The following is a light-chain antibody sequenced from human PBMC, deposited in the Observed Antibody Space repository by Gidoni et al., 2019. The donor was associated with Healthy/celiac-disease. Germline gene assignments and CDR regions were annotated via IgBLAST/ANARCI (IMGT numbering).Light chain of an antibody. Sequence: DIQMTQSPSSLSASVGDRLTITCRASQSISSHLNWYQQKPGKAPKILIYAASSLQSVVPSRFSGSGSGTDFTLIISSLQPEDFANYYCQQSYSTLTFGGGTKVEIK. V-gene: IGKV1-39*01. CDR2: AAS. J-gene: IGKJ4*01. CDR3: QQSYSTLT. CDR1: QSISSH.